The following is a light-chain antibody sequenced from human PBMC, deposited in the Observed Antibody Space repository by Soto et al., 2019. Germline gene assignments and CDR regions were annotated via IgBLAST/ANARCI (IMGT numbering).Light chain of an antibody. J-gene: IGKJ1*01. Sequence: AIQLTQSPSSLSASTVDRFTITFRASQGIINYLAWYQQKPGKAPKLLIYGASTLQGGVPSRFSGSASGTDFTLTISSLQPEDFATYYCLQDYNYPRTFGQGTKVDI. CDR1: QGIINY. CDR2: GAS. V-gene: IGKV1-6*01. CDR3: LQDYNYPRT.